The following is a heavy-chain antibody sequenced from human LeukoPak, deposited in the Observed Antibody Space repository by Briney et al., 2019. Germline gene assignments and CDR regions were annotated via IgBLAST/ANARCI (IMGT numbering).Heavy chain of an antibody. D-gene: IGHD6-19*01. CDR1: GGTFSSYA. V-gene: IGHV1-69*06. CDR3: ARDQKGSGWPGWFDP. CDR2: IIPIFGTA. Sequence: GASVKVSCKASGGTFSSYAISWVRQAPGQGLEWMGGIIPIFGTANYAQKFQGRVTITADKSTSTAYMELSSLRSEDTAVYYCARDQKGSGWPGWFDPWGQGTLVTVSS. J-gene: IGHJ5*02.